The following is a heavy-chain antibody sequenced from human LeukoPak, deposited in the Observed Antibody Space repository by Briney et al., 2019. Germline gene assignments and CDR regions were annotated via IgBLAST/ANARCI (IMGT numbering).Heavy chain of an antibody. V-gene: IGHV3-15*01. CDR2: VKSNTDGGTT. Sequence: PGGSLRLSCAVSGVNLNKAWMSWVRQAPGKGLEWVGRVKSNTDGGTTDYAAPVKDRFNISRHDSKTTLYLQMNSLKTEDTAVYYCTTGMGRSDFDYWGQGTLVTVSP. J-gene: IGHJ4*02. CDR3: TTGMGRSDFDY. CDR1: GVNLNKAW. D-gene: IGHD2-8*01.